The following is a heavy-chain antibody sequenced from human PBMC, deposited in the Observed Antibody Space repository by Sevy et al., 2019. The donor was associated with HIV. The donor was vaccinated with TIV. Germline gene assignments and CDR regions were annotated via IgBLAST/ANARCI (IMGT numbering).Heavy chain of an antibody. CDR2: ISYDGSNK. V-gene: IGHV3-30*18. Sequence: GGSLRLSCAASGFTFSSYGMHWVRQAPGKGLEWVAVISYDGSNKYYADSVKGRFTISRDNSKNTLYLQMNSLRAEDTALYYCAKGPAYCGGDCYSEFFDHWGQGTLVTVSS. D-gene: IGHD2-21*02. J-gene: IGHJ4*02. CDR1: GFTFSSYG. CDR3: AKGPAYCGGDCYSEFFDH.